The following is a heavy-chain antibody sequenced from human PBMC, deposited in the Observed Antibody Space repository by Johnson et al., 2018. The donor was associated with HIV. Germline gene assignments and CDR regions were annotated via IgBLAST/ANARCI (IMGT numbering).Heavy chain of an antibody. CDR2: IIQDGPEK. Sequence: VQLVESGGGLVQPGGSLRLSCATYEFIFGMFSMRWVRQAPGRGLQSVANIIQDGPEKYYVDSVRGRFTVSRDNAKNSLYLQMNSLRAEDTALYYCAKDMRGTDMDTFDLWGQGTMVTVSS. CDR3: AKDMRGTDMDTFDL. J-gene: IGHJ3*01. CDR1: EFIFGMFS. D-gene: IGHD2-15*01. V-gene: IGHV3-7*03.